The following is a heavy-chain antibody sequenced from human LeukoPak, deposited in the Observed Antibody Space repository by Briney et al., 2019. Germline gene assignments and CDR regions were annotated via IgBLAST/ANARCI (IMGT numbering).Heavy chain of an antibody. V-gene: IGHV4-34*01. J-gene: IGHJ4*02. CDR2: INHSGST. Sequence: PSETLSLTCAVYGGSFSGYYWSWIRQPPGKGLEWIGEINHSGSTNYNPSLTSRVTISVDTSKNQFSLKLSSATAADTAVYYCARVVRGYSYGYLYYFDYWGQGTLVTVSS. D-gene: IGHD5-18*01. CDR3: ARVVRGYSYGYLYYFDY. CDR1: GGSFSGYY.